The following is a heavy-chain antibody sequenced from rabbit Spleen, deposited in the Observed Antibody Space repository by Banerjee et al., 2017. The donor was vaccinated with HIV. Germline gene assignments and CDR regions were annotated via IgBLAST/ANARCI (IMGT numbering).Heavy chain of an antibody. V-gene: IGHV1S40*01. J-gene: IGHJ4*01. Sequence: QSLVESGGGLVQPEGSLTLTCTASGFSFSSNAVCWVRQAPGKGLECIACIYGGSGGSTWYASWAKGRFTISKTSSTTVTLQLTSLTAADTATYFCARGSAAMTMVITGFYFNLWGQGTLVTVS. CDR1: GFSFSSNA. CDR3: ARGSAAMTMVITGFYFNL. CDR2: IYGGSGGST. D-gene: IGHD2-1*01.